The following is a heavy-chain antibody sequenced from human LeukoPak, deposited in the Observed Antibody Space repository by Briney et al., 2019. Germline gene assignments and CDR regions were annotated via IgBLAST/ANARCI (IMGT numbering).Heavy chain of an antibody. CDR1: GFTFSSYA. Sequence: GGSLRLSCAASGFTFSSYAMSWVRQAPGKGLEWVSAISGSGGSTYYADSVKGRFTISRDNSKNTLYLQMNSLRAEDTAVYYCAKDPFQHDYGDYWFDPWGQGTLVTVSS. V-gene: IGHV3-23*01. J-gene: IGHJ5*02. D-gene: IGHD4-17*01. CDR2: ISGSGGST. CDR3: AKDPFQHDYGDYWFDP.